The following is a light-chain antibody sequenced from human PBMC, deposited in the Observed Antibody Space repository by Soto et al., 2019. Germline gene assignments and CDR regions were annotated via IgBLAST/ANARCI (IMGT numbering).Light chain of an antibody. Sequence: EIVLTQSPGTLSLSPGERVTLSCRASQSVSSNYLAWYQQKPGQAPRLLSYGASSRATGIPDRFSGSGSGTDFTVTISRLEPDDFAVYFCHQYGSSPLTFGPGTKVDIK. CDR1: QSVSSNY. J-gene: IGKJ3*01. CDR3: HQYGSSPLT. CDR2: GAS. V-gene: IGKV3-20*01.